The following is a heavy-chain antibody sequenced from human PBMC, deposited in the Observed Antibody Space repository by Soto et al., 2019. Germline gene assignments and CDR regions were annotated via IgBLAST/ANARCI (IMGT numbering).Heavy chain of an antibody. D-gene: IGHD3-16*02. V-gene: IGHV3-21*01. J-gene: IGHJ4*02. Sequence: GGSLRLSCAASAFTLSTYAMNWVRQAPGKGLEWVSFISTSSTYIYYADSVKGRFTISTDDAKNSLYLQMNSLRAEDTAVYYCARERYDFLWGSHRPLDCWGQGTLVTVSS. CDR2: ISTSSTYI. CDR1: AFTLSTYA. CDR3: ARERYDFLWGSHRPLDC.